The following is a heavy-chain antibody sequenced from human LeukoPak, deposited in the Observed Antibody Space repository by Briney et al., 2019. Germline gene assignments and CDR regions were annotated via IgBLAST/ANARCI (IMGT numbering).Heavy chain of an antibody. Sequence: PSETLSLTCTVSGGSISTFYWSWIRQPPGKGLEWIGYIHYSGSTNYNPSLKSRVTISVDTSKNQFSLKLSSVTAADTAVYYCARDVLSISNYYYYGMDVWGQGTTVTVSS. CDR1: GGSISTFY. D-gene: IGHD3-10*02. V-gene: IGHV4-59*01. J-gene: IGHJ6*02. CDR3: ARDVLSISNYYYYGMDV. CDR2: IHYSGST.